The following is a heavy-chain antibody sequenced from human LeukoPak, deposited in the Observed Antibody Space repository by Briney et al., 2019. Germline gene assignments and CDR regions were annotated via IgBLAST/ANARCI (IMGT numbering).Heavy chain of an antibody. V-gene: IGHV1-18*01. Sequence: ASVKVSCKASGYTVTNYAVSWVRQTPGQGLEYMGYISAYNGNTNYAQNLQGRVTMTTDTSTTTVYMELRSLRSDDTAVYYCARLYSSGWPLECMDVWGQGTTVTVSS. CDR1: GYTVTNYA. CDR2: ISAYNGNT. CDR3: ARLYSSGWPLECMDV. D-gene: IGHD6-19*01. J-gene: IGHJ6*02.